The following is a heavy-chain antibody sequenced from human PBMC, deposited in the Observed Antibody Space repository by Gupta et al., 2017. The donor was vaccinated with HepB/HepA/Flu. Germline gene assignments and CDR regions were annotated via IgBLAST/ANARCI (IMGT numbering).Heavy chain of an antibody. CDR2: IYYSGST. J-gene: IGHJ6*03. D-gene: IGHD2-2*01. CDR1: GGSISSYS. Sequence: QVQLQESGPGLVKPSETLSLTCTVSGGSISSYSWSWIRQPPGKGLEWIGYIYYSGSTNYNPSLKSRVTISVDTSKNQFSLKLSSVTAADTAVYYCARGFTGYCSSTSCFPHYYYYYMDVWGKGTTVTVSS. CDR3: ARGFTGYCSSTSCFPHYYYYYMDV. V-gene: IGHV4-59*01.